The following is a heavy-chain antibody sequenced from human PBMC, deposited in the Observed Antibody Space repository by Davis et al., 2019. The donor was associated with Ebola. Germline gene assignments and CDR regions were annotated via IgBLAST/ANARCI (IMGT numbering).Heavy chain of an antibody. J-gene: IGHJ4*02. Sequence: GESLKISCTDSRVTLTSEWMSWVRQAPGKGLEWVASIKQQGSLVYYLESVKGRFIVSRDNAKNSLFLQMDSLRAEDTAVYYCATLLGTSTTFDNWGQGTLVTVSS. V-gene: IGHV3-7*01. CDR1: RVTLTSEW. CDR3: ATLLGTSTTFDN. CDR2: IKQQGSLV. D-gene: IGHD4-11*01.